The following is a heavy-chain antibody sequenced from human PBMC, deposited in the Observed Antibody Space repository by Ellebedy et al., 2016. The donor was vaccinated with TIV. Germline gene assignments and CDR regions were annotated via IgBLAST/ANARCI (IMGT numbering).Heavy chain of an antibody. CDR2: MSYDGSNK. CDR1: GFTFSSYN. J-gene: IGHJ4*02. CDR3: ARGGSSGSGWYTLDY. V-gene: IGHV3-30-3*01. D-gene: IGHD6-19*01. Sequence: GGSLRLXXAASGFTFSSYNMNWVRQAPGKGLEWVAVMSYDGSNKYYADSVKGRFTISRDNSKNTLYLQMNSLSSEDTAVYYCARGGSSGSGWYTLDYWGQGTLVTVSS.